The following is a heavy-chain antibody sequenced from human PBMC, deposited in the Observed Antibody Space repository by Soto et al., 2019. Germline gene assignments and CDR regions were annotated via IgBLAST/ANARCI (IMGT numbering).Heavy chain of an antibody. Sequence: QVQLQESGPGLVKPSETLSLTCSVSGGSVNSGNYYWCWIRQPPGKGLEWIAYVSSDGSPNYEPSLKRRLTVSIDKAKNPFSLTVTSVNPADAVIYYGARVSSWPNCWLDNWGQESLITVS. J-gene: IGHJ5*02. D-gene: IGHD2-2*01. CDR1: GGSVNSGNYY. V-gene: IGHV4-61*03. CDR3: ARVSSWPNCWLDN. CDR2: VSSDGSP.